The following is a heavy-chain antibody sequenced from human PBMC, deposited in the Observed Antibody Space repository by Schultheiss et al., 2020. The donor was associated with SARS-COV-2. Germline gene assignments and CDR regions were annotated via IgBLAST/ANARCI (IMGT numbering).Heavy chain of an antibody. D-gene: IGHD1-26*01. V-gene: IGHV3-30*03. CDR3: ARDESGSRGGFDY. CDR2: ISYDGSNK. J-gene: IGHJ4*02. CDR1: GFTFSSYG. Sequence: GESLKISCAASGFTFSSYGMHWVRQAPGKGLEWVAVISYDGSNKYYADSVKGRFTISRDNSKNTLYLQMNSLRAEDTAVYYCARDESGSRGGFDYWGQGTLVTVSS.